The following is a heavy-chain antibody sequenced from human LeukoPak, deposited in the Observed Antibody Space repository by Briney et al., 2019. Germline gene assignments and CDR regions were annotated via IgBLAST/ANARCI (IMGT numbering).Heavy chain of an antibody. CDR1: GFTFSSYS. Sequence: GGSLRLSCAASGFTFSSYSMSWVRQAPGKGLEWVSAISSSGGNTYYADSVKGRFTISRDNSKNTLYLQMNSLRAEDTAVYYCARGEEEFDYWGQGTLVTVSS. CDR2: ISSSGGNT. D-gene: IGHD1-26*01. J-gene: IGHJ4*02. CDR3: ARGEEEFDY. V-gene: IGHV3-23*01.